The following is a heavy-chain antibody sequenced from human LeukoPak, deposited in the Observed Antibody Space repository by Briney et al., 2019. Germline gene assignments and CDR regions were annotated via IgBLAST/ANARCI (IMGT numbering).Heavy chain of an antibody. CDR3: ARRYCSGTSCYFFDY. D-gene: IGHD2-2*01. CDR2: FYYSGST. V-gene: IGHV4-39*07. CDR1: GGSVSSSSYY. J-gene: IGHJ4*02. Sequence: SETLSLTCTVSGGSVSSSSYYWGWIRQPPGKGLEWIGNFYYSGSTYYNPSLKSRVTISPDTSKNQFSLRLSSVTAADTAVYYCARRYCSGTSCYFFDYWGQGTLVTVSS.